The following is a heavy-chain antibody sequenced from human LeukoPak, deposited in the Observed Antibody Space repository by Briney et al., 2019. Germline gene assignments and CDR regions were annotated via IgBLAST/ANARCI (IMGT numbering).Heavy chain of an antibody. CDR2: ISSSGKA. D-gene: IGHD1-26*01. V-gene: IGHV4-39*01. CDR3: ARFKGGTGFDY. Sequence: PSETLSRTCAVSGASITTTDFDWAWIRQPPGQGFEWIATISSSGKAYYYPSLMSRVTISVDTSKNQFSLDVTSVTAADTGLFYCARFKGGTGFDYWGRGILVIVS. J-gene: IGHJ4*02. CDR1: GASITTTDFD.